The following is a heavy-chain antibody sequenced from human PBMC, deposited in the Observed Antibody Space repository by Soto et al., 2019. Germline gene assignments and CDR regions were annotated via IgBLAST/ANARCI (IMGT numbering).Heavy chain of an antibody. Sequence: QVQLVQSGAEVKKPGSSVKVSCKASGGTFSSYTISWVRQAPGQGLEWMGRIIPILGIANYAQKFQGRVXIXXDKSTSTAYMELSSLRSEDTAVYYCARGDYGDFDYWGQGTLVTVSS. CDR1: GGTFSSYT. CDR3: ARGDYGDFDY. CDR2: IIPILGIA. J-gene: IGHJ4*02. D-gene: IGHD4-17*01. V-gene: IGHV1-69*02.